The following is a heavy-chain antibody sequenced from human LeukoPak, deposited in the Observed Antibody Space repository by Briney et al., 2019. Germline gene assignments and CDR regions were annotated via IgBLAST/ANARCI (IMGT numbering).Heavy chain of an antibody. CDR1: GYSFTSYW. V-gene: IGHV5-51*01. CDR3: ARGYCGRTSCYDPAGWFDP. CDR2: VYPGDSDT. D-gene: IGHD2-2*01. Sequence: GESLKISCKASGYSFTSYWIGWVRQMPGKGLEWMAIVYPGDSDTRYSPSFRGQVTISADKSINTAYLQWSSLKASDTAMYYCARGYCGRTSCYDPAGWFDPWGQGALVTVSS. J-gene: IGHJ5*02.